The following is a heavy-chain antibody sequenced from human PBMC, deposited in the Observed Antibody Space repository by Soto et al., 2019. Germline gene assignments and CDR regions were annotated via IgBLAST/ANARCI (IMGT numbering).Heavy chain of an antibody. Sequence: SETLSLTCAVYGGSFSGYYWSWIRQPPGKGLEWIGEINHSGSTNYNPSLKSRVTISVDTSKNQFSLKLSSVTAADTAVYYCARGSAAAYIPYYYYYGMDVWGQGTTVTVS. CDR3: ARGSAAAYIPYYYYYGMDV. J-gene: IGHJ6*02. D-gene: IGHD6-13*01. CDR1: GGSFSGYY. CDR2: INHSGST. V-gene: IGHV4-34*01.